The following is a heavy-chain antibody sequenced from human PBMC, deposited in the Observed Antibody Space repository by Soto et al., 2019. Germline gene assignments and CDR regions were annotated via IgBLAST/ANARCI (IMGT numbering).Heavy chain of an antibody. V-gene: IGHV1-18*01. D-gene: IGHD3-10*01. CDR1: CYRFPTSP. Sequence: CYRFPTSPLSLFPRDTWQEPEWMGWIHVYNGNTNYAQKIQGRVTMTTDTSTSTAYMELRSLTSDDTAVYYCARILGSNYKWLDPWGQGTLVTVSS. CDR3: ARILGSNYKWLDP. CDR2: IHVYNGNT. J-gene: IGHJ5*02.